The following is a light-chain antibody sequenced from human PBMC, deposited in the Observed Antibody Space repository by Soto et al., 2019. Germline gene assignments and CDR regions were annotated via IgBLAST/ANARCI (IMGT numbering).Light chain of an antibody. CDR2: KSN. J-gene: IGLJ2*01. Sequence: QSVLTQPPSASGTTGQRVTISCSGSSSNFASNSVYWYQQVPGTAPKLLIYKSNQPPSGVPDRFSGSKSGTSASLAISGLRYEDEADYYCVAWADNLRCVLFGGGTKVTVL. V-gene: IGLV1-47*01. CDR1: SSNFASNS. CDR3: VAWADNLRCVL.